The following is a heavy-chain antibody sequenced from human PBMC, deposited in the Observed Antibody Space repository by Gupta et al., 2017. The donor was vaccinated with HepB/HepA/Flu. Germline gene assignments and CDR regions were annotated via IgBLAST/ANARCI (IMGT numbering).Heavy chain of an antibody. Sequence: EVQLVESGGGLVQPGGSLRLSCAASGFTFSSYWMSWVRQAPGKGLEWVANIKQDGSEKYYVDSVKGRFTISRDNAKNSLYLQMNSLRAEDTAVYYCARDTGSSWGYYMDVWGKGTTVTVSS. CDR1: GFTFSSYW. D-gene: IGHD6-13*01. CDR3: ARDTGSSWGYYMDV. J-gene: IGHJ6*03. CDR2: IKQDGSEK. V-gene: IGHV3-7*01.